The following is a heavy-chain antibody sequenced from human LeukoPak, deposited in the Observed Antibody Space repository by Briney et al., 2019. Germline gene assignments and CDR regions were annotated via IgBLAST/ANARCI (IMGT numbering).Heavy chain of an antibody. Sequence: SETLSLTCTVSGGSISSSSYYWGWIRQPPGKGLEWIGSIYYSGSTYYNPSLKSRVTISVDTSKNQFSLKLSSVTAADTAVYYCARGGVLVGAPRNWFDPWGQGTLVTVSS. D-gene: IGHD1-26*01. J-gene: IGHJ5*02. V-gene: IGHV4-39*07. CDR3: ARGGVLVGAPRNWFDP. CDR1: GGSISSSSYY. CDR2: IYYSGST.